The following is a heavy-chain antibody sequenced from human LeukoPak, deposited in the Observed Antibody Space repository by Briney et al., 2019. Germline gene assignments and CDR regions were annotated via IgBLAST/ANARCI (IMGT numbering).Heavy chain of an antibody. V-gene: IGHV3-21*01. Sequence: GGSLRLSCVASAFTFTTYTMKWVRQAPGKGLEWVSSICGANNSTTYADSVKGRFTISRDNAKNTLYLQMNSLRAEDTAVYYCAREDPQLWPWAFDYWGQGTLVTVSS. CDR1: AFTFTTYT. D-gene: IGHD5-18*01. CDR3: AREDPQLWPWAFDY. J-gene: IGHJ4*02. CDR2: ICGANNST.